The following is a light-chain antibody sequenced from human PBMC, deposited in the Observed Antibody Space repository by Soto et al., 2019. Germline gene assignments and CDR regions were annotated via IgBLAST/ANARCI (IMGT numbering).Light chain of an antibody. CDR2: GAS. V-gene: IGKV3-20*01. CDR3: QQYGSSPLT. J-gene: IGKJ1*01. CDR1: QSVTSSY. Sequence: EIELTQSPCTLSLSLGERATLSCRASQSVTSSYLAWYQQKPGQASRLLIYGASSRATGIPDRFSGSGSGTDFTLTISRLEPEDFAVYYCQQYGSSPLTFGQGTQVEIK.